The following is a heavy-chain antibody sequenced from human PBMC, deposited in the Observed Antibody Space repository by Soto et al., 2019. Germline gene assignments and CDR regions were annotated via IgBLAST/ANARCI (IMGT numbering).Heavy chain of an antibody. J-gene: IGHJ6*03. CDR1: GYSFTNYG. CDR3: ARDRGVAPLVAGNTHYYYYMVV. D-gene: IGHD6-19*01. V-gene: IGHV1-18*01. CDR2: ISAFNGNT. Sequence: QDQLVQSGAEVKKPGASVTVSCKASGYSFTNYGITWVRQAHGQGLEWLGWISAFNGNTHYAQKVQGRVTMTTDASTSTSYMGLRSLRSDDTVVYYCARDRGVAPLVAGNTHYYYYMVVWGKGTTGTVSS.